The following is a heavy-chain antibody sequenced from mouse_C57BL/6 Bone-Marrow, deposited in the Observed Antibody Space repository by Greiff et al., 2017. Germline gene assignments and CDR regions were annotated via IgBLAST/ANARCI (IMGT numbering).Heavy chain of an antibody. Sequence: VQLQQSGAELVRPGASVKLSCTASGFNIKDDYMHWVKQRPEQGLEWIGWLDPETGDPEYASKFQGKATITADTSSNTAYLQLSRLTSEDTAVHYCTVDGYYFYCEGWGPGNTLRVAS. V-gene: IGHV14-4*01. D-gene: IGHD2-3*01. CDR1: GFNIKDDY. J-gene: IGHJ2*01. CDR2: LDPETGDP. CDR3: TVDGYYFYCEG.